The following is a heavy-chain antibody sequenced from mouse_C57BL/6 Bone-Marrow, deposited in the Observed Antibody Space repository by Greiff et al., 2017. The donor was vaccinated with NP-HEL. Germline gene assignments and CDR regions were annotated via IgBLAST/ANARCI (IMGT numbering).Heavy chain of an antibody. CDR1: GFSFNTYA. Sequence: EVKLMESGGGLVQPKGSLKLSCAASGFSFNTYAMNWVRQAPGKGLEWVARIRSKSNNYATYYADSVKDRFTISRDDSESMLYLQMNNLKTEDTAMYYCVRHGNYSNYDYWGQGTTLTVSS. V-gene: IGHV10-1*01. CDR2: IRSKSNNYAT. D-gene: IGHD2-5*01. CDR3: VRHGNYSNYDY. J-gene: IGHJ2*01.